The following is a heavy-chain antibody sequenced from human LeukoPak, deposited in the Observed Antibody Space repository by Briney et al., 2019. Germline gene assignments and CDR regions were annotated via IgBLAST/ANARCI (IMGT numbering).Heavy chain of an antibody. D-gene: IGHD1-26*01. CDR1: GFTFSSYW. Sequence: PGGSQRLSCAASGFTFSSYWMHWVRQAPGKGLVWVSRIASDGSTVYADSVKGRFTISRDNAKDTVYLQMNSLRVEDTAVYYCIGSGGWPGYWGQGTLVTVSS. CDR3: IGSGGWPGY. CDR2: IASDGST. J-gene: IGHJ4*02. V-gene: IGHV3-74*01.